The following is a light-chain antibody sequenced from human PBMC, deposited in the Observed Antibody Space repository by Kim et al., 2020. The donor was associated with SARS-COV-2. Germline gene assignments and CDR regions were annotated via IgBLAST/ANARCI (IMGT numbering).Light chain of an antibody. CDR3: QQYASSPYT. CDR2: GAS. CDR1: QSLSSNS. J-gene: IGKJ2*01. V-gene: IGKV3-20*01. Sequence: LFPGERATLSCRASQSLSSNSLAWYQQKPGQAPRLLVYGASRRATGIPDRFSGSGSGTDFTLTISRLEPEDFAVYYCQQYASSPYTFGQGTKLEI.